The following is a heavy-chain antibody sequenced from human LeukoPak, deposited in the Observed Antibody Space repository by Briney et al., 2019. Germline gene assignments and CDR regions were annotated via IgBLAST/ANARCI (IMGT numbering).Heavy chain of an antibody. V-gene: IGHV4-59*08. Sequence: SETLSLTCTVSGGSISTYCWNWVRKPPGKGLEWIAFVYQSGTTSYDHSLKSRFTISRGTSKNQLSMKMRSVAAADTAVYYCARQDGSRGYFDNWGQGTLVTVSS. J-gene: IGHJ4*02. CDR3: ARQDGSRGYFDN. D-gene: IGHD1-26*01. CDR1: GGSISTYC. CDR2: VYQSGTT.